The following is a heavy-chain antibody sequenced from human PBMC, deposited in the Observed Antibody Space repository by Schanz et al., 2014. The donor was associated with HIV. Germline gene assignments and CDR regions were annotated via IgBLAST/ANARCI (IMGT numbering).Heavy chain of an antibody. D-gene: IGHD3-10*01. CDR1: GYTFTGYY. CDR3: ARDQNVISMVRGVMGGVDY. V-gene: IGHV1-2*02. CDR2: INPSSGGT. Sequence: QVQLVQSGAEVKKPGASVKVSCKASGYTFTGYYMHWVRQAPGQGLEWMGWINPSSGGTNYAQKFQGRFTMTRDTSISTAYMELRRLRSDDTAVYYCARDQNVISMVRGVMGGVDYWGQGTLVTVSS. J-gene: IGHJ4*02.